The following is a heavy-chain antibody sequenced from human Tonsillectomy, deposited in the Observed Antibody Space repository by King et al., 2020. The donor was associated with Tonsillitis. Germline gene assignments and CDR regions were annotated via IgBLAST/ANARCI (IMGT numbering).Heavy chain of an antibody. CDR1: GGSISSGGYS. CDR2: IYHSGST. J-gene: IGHJ4*02. CDR3: ARGHYDSSGYTYYFDY. Sequence: QLQESGSGLVKPSQTLSLTCTVSGGSISSGGYSWRWIRQPPGKGLEWIGYIYHSGSTYYNPSLKSRVTISVDGSKNQFSLKLRSVTAADTAVYYCARGHYDSSGYTYYFDYWGQGTLVTVSS. V-gene: IGHV4-30-2*01. D-gene: IGHD3-22*01.